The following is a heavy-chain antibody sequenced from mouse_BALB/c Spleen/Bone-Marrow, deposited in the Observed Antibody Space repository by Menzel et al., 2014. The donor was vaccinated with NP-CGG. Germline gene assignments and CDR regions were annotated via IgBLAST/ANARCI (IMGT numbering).Heavy chain of an antibody. V-gene: IGHV5-9-2*01. CDR3: ARHAYYDQTEVSFVY. CDR2: ISGGGSYT. D-gene: IGHD2-4*01. J-gene: IGHJ3*01. CDR1: GFTFNSYG. Sequence: EVQVVESGGGLVKSGGSLKLFCAASGFTFNSYGMSWVRQTPEKRLEWVATISGGGSYTFYPDSVKGRFTISRDDAKNNLYLQLSSLRSEDTALYYCARHAYYDQTEVSFVYWGQGTLVTVSA.